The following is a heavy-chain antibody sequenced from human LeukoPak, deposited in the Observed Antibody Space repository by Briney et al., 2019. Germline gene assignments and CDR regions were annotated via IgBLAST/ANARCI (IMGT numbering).Heavy chain of an antibody. Sequence: GGSLRPSCAASGFTFSSYSMNWVRQAPGKGLEWVSSISSSSTFIYYADSLKGRFTISRDNAKNLLYLQINSLRAEDTAVYYCARGALGYCSGGSCLPDYWGQGTLVTVSS. CDR1: GFTFSSYS. J-gene: IGHJ4*02. CDR2: ISSSSTFI. V-gene: IGHV3-21*01. D-gene: IGHD2-15*01. CDR3: ARGALGYCSGGSCLPDY.